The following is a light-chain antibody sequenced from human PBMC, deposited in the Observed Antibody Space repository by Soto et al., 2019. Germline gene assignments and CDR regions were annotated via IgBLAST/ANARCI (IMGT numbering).Light chain of an antibody. CDR3: PQRSNWPST. CDR1: QSVSGY. J-gene: IGKJ4*01. CDR2: DAS. V-gene: IGKV3-11*01. Sequence: EIVLTQSPATLSLSPGNRATLSCRASQSVSGYLAWYQQKPGQAPRLLIYDASNRATGVPARFSGSGSGTDFTLTITSLEPEDLAVYYCPQRSNWPSTFGGGTKVEI.